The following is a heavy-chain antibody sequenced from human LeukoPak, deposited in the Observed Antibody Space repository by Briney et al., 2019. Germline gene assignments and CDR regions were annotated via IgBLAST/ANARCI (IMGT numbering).Heavy chain of an antibody. Sequence: SQTLSLTSVVSGDSVSSKNGAWNWLRQSPSRGLEWLGRTYYRSKWYNDYAESMEGRMTISQDTSKNQYSLHLNSVTPDDTAVYYCARDFCTTGCHTFVCWGQGTLVTVSS. D-gene: IGHD6-19*01. V-gene: IGHV6-1*01. CDR3: ARDFCTTGCHTFVC. J-gene: IGHJ4*02. CDR1: GDSVSSKNGA. CDR2: TYYRSKWYN.